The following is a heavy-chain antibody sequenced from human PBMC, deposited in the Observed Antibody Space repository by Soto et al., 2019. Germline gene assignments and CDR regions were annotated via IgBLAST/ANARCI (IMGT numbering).Heavy chain of an antibody. J-gene: IGHJ4*02. D-gene: IGHD6-19*01. V-gene: IGHV4-30-4*01. CDR1: GDSIGSADYY. CDR2: IFYSGST. Sequence: SETLSLTCTVSGDSIGSADYYWSWIRQPPGKGLEWIAYIFYSGSTYYNPSLKSRVTISVDTSKNQFSLKLSSVTAADTAVYYCAGVPHTSGWYQDDWGQGTLVTVSS. CDR3: AGVPHTSGWYQDD.